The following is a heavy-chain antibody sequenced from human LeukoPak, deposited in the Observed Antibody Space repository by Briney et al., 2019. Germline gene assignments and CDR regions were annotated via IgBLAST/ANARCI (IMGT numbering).Heavy chain of an antibody. J-gene: IGHJ4*02. CDR2: ICTAGDT. D-gene: IGHD6-19*01. CDR3: AREYSSGLDY. Sequence: GGSLRLSCAASGFTFSSYDMHWVRQAPGKGLEWVSAICTAGDTYYPGSVKGRFTISRENAKNSLYLQMNSLRAGDTAVYYCAREYSSGLDYWGQGTLVTVSS. V-gene: IGHV3-13*01. CDR1: GFTFSSYD.